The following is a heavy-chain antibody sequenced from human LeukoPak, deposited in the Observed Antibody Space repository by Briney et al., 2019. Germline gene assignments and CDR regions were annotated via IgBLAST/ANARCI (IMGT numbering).Heavy chain of an antibody. Sequence: GGSLRLSCAASGFTVSTNYMSWVRQAPGKGLEWVSIIYSGGSTYYADSVKGRLTISRDISQNALYLQMNSLRAEDTAVYYCARDLGYSAYATVRGYAVDIWGQGTMVTVSS. J-gene: IGHJ3*02. D-gene: IGHD5-12*01. V-gene: IGHV3-66*01. CDR2: IYSGGST. CDR1: GFTVSTNY. CDR3: ARDLGYSAYATVRGYAVDI.